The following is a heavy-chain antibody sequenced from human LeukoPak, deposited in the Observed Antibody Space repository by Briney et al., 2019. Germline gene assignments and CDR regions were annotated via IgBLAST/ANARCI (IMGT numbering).Heavy chain of an antibody. CDR2: IYPGDSDT. J-gene: IGHJ5*02. D-gene: IGHD2-15*01. V-gene: IGHV5-51*01. CDR1: GFRFTSYW. CDR3: ATMGVVVDATWFDP. Sequence: GEPLKISCKVSGFRFTSYWIGWVRQMPGKGLEWMGIIYPGDSDTRYSPSFQGHVTISVDKSISTAYLQWSSLKASDTAMYYCATMGVVVDATWFDPWGQGTLVTVSS.